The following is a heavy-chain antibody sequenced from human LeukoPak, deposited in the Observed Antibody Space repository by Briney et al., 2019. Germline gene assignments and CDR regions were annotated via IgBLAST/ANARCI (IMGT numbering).Heavy chain of an antibody. D-gene: IGHD6-13*01. Sequence: ASVKVSCKVSGHTFTSYDINWVRQATGQGLEWMGWMNPDSGNTGYAQKFQGRVTMTRNPSISTAYMELSSLTSEDTAVYYCARRIAAAGVGIVYWGQGTLVTVSS. CDR1: GHTFTSYD. CDR2: MNPDSGNT. J-gene: IGHJ4*02. CDR3: ARRIAAAGVGIVY. V-gene: IGHV1-8*01.